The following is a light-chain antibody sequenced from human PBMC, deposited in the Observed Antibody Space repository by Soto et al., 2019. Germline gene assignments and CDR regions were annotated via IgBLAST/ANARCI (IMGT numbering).Light chain of an antibody. CDR1: QSVSSN. Sequence: EIVMTQSPATLSVSPGERATLSCRASQSVSSNLAWYQQKPGQAPRLLIYVASTRATGIPARFSGSGSGTEFTLTISSRQSEDFAVYYCQQYNNSPLTFGGGTKVEIK. V-gene: IGKV3-15*01. CDR2: VAS. J-gene: IGKJ4*01. CDR3: QQYNNSPLT.